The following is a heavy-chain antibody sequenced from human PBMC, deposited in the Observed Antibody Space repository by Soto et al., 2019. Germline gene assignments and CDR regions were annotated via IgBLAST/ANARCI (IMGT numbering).Heavy chain of an antibody. CDR3: AKGEGCLDS. CDR2: ITPYNGNT. Sequence: QVQLVQSGAEVKKPGASVKVSCKASGYTFANYGISWVRQAPGQGLEWMGWITPYNGNTNYAQKLQGRLTMTTDTTTRTDYMGLGSLRFDDTAVYYCAKGEGCLDSWGQGTLVTVSS. D-gene: IGHD2-21*01. J-gene: IGHJ4*02. CDR1: GYTFANYG. V-gene: IGHV1-18*01.